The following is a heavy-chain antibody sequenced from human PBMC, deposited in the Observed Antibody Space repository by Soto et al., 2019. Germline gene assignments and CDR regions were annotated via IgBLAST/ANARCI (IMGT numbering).Heavy chain of an antibody. CDR3: ARSPYCSSTSCYQVWFDP. V-gene: IGHV1-18*01. D-gene: IGHD2-2*01. Sequence: GASVKVSCKASGYTFTSYGISWVRQAPGQGLEWMGWISAYNGTTNYAQKLQGRVTMTTDTSTSTAYMELRSLRSDDTAVYYCARSPYCSSTSCYQVWFDPWGQGTLVTVSS. CDR1: GYTFTSYG. CDR2: ISAYNGTT. J-gene: IGHJ5*02.